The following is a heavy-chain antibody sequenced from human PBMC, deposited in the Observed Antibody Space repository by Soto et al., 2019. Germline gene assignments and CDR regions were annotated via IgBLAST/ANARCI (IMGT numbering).Heavy chain of an antibody. J-gene: IGHJ6*03. CDR2: MHYTGFS. CDR3: AGGGSIVVATRRLMDV. D-gene: IGHD3-22*01. V-gene: IGHV4-59*02. Sequence: SETLSLTCSFSGDSVTSHYLTWIRQSPEKGLEWIGYMHYTGFSHYNPSLKSRVTISIDTQKNQFSLQLSSVTVADTAFYYCAGGGSIVVATRRLMDVWGKGTTVTVSS. CDR1: GDSVTSHY.